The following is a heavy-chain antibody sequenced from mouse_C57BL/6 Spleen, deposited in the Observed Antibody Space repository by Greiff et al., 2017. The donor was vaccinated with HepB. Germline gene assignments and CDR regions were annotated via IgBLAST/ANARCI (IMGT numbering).Heavy chain of an antibody. CDR2: IYPGSGNT. J-gene: IGHJ2*01. Sequence: VKLQESGAELVRPGASVKLSCKASGYTFTDYYINWVKQRPGQGLEWIARIYPGSGNTYYNEKFKGKATLTAEKSSSTAYMQLSSLTSEDSAVYFCARMGYYDYNFDYWGQGTTLTVSS. CDR1: GYTFTDYY. D-gene: IGHD2-4*01. CDR3: ARMGYYDYNFDY. V-gene: IGHV1-76*01.